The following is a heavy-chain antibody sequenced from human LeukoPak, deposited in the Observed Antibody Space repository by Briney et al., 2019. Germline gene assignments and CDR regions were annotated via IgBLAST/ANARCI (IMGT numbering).Heavy chain of an antibody. V-gene: IGHV3-23*01. CDR3: AKNYGDYWTYYYYYMDV. Sequence: GGSLRLSCAASGFTFSSYAMSWVRQAPGKGLEWVSAISGSGGTTYYADSVKGRFTISRDNSKTTLYLQMNSLRAEDTAIYYCAKNYGDYWTYYYYYMDVWGRGTTVTVSS. CDR1: GFTFSSYA. J-gene: IGHJ6*03. CDR2: ISGSGGTT. D-gene: IGHD4-17*01.